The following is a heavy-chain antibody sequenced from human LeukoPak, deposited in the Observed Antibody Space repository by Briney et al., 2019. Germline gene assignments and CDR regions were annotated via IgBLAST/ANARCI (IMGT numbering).Heavy chain of an antibody. Sequence: PGRSLRLSCAASGFTFSSYIMNWVRQAPGKGLEWVSSISSGSSYIYYADSVKGRFTISRDNAKNSLFLQMNSLRAEDTAVYYCARDEANCSGGSCADYWGQGILVTVSS. D-gene: IGHD2-15*01. CDR1: GFTFSSYI. J-gene: IGHJ4*02. CDR3: ARDEANCSGGSCADY. CDR2: ISSGSSYI. V-gene: IGHV3-21*01.